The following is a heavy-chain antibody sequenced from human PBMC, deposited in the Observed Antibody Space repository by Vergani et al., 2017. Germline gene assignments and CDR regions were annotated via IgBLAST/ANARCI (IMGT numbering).Heavy chain of an antibody. D-gene: IGHD5-12*01. CDR2: IYSGGST. Sequence: EVQLVESGGGLVQPGGSLRLSCAASGFTVSSNYMSWVRQAPGKGLEWVSVIYSGGSTYYAVSVKGRFTISRHNSKNTLYLQMNSLRAEDTAVYYCASDRVDIVATTTYYYYYYGMDVWGQGTTVTVSS. CDR1: GFTVSSNY. V-gene: IGHV3-53*04. J-gene: IGHJ6*02. CDR3: ASDRVDIVATTTYYYYYYGMDV.